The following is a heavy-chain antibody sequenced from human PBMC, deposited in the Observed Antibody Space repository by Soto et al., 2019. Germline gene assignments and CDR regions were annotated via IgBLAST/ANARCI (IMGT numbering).Heavy chain of an antibody. V-gene: IGHV1-3*01. CDR1: GYTFTSYA. J-gene: IGHJ3*02. Sequence: ASVKVSCKASGYTFTSYAMHWVRQAPGQRLEWMGWINAGNGNTKYSQKFQGRVTITRDTSASTAYMELSSLRSEDTAVYYCARAGIIAVAGTLLTDAFDIWGQGTMVTVS. CDR2: INAGNGNT. D-gene: IGHD6-19*01. CDR3: ARAGIIAVAGTLLTDAFDI.